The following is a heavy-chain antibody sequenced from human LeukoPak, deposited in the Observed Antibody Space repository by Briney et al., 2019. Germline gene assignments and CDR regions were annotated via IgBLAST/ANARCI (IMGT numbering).Heavy chain of an antibody. Sequence: PGGSLRLSCAASGFSFSSYEMSWVRQAPGKGLEWVSYINRAGTNEEYADSVKGRFTISRDNAKNSLYLQMYSLRAEDMAVYYCARGEQLNYFAYWGQGTLVTVSS. D-gene: IGHD1/OR15-1a*01. CDR3: ARGEQLNYFAY. CDR2: INRAGTNE. J-gene: IGHJ4*02. V-gene: IGHV3-48*03. CDR1: GFSFSSYE.